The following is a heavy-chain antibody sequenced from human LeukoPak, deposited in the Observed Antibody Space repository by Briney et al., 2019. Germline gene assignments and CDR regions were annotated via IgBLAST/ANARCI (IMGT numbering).Heavy chain of an antibody. CDR3: AKDPSHFGAYAEYFQY. CDR1: GLTFSSYA. CDR2: IRRSDGGT. D-gene: IGHD4-17*01. V-gene: IGHV3-23*01. J-gene: IGHJ1*01. Sequence: GRSLRLSCAASGLTFSSYAMRWVSQAPGKGHEWVSAIRRSDGGTYYADSVKGRFTISRDNSKNTLYLQMNSLRAEDTAVYYCAKDPSHFGAYAEYFQYWGQGTLVTVSS.